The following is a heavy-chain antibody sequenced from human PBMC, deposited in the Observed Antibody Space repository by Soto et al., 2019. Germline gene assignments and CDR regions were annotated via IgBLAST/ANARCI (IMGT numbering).Heavy chain of an antibody. J-gene: IGHJ2*01. D-gene: IGHD7-27*01. CDR1: GFPFSRFG. CDR2: MSTSGADI. CDR3: ARTLGNWYFDL. V-gene: IGHV3-48*03. Sequence: LLESGAGLVQPGGSLRLSCVASGFPFSRFGMNWVRQVPGRGLEWLSYMSTSGADIKYADSLEGRFTVSRDNSKRSLFLQIDSLRVDDTAVYYCARTLGNWYFDLWGRGTLVTVSS.